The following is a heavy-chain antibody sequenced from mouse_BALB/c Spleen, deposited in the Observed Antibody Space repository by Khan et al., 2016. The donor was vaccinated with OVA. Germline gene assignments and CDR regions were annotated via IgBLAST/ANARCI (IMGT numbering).Heavy chain of an antibody. CDR3: VRGGKFAY. CDR2: ISTNYGDA. J-gene: IGHJ3*01. V-gene: IGHV1S137*01. D-gene: IGHD1-1*02. Sequence: QVQLQQPGAELVRPGVSVKISCKASGYTFTDYAMHWVKQRHSKSLEWIGVISTNYGDADYNQKFQGKASTPVDRSSSLVYMELASLTLEDSAIFYGVRGGKFAYRGQGTLVTVSA. CDR1: GYTFTDYA.